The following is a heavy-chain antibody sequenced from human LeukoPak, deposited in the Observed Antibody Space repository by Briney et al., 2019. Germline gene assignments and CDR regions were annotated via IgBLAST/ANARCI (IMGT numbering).Heavy chain of an antibody. CDR1: GFTISGYW. CDR3: ARRLGGSSQRDY. D-gene: IGHD1-26*01. CDR2: INEGGGET. V-gene: IGHV3-7*01. Sequence: GGSLRLSCAASGFTISGYWMGRVRQPPGKELEWVANINEGGGETHYVDSVKGRFIISRDNARNSLYLQLDSLRAEDTAVYYCARRLGGSSQRDYWGQGALVTVSS. J-gene: IGHJ4*02.